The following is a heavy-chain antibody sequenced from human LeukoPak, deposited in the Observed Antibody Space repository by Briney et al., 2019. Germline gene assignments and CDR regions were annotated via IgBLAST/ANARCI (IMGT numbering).Heavy chain of an antibody. D-gene: IGHD6-13*01. J-gene: IGHJ4*02. CDR3: AKDTGSGFIAAPGNSGVDY. CDR2: ISWNSGSK. Sequence: SLRLSCAASGFTFDDYAMHWVRQAPGKGLEWVSGISWNSGSKGYADSVKGRFTISRDNAKKSLYLQMNSLRAEDTALYYCAKDTGSGFIAAPGNSGVDYWGQGTLVTVSS. V-gene: IGHV3-9*01. CDR1: GFTFDDYA.